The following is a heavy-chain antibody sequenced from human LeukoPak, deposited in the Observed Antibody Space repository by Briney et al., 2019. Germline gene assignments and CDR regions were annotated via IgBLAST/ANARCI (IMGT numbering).Heavy chain of an antibody. V-gene: IGHV4-39*01. CDR3: ARHIPMSPYFDY. Sequence: SETLSLTCTVSGGSITSNNYYWVWIRQPPGTGLEWIGSIYYSGSTYQNPSLKSRVTISVDTSNNQFSLKLSSVTAADTAVYYCARHIPMSPYFDYWGQGTLVTVSS. D-gene: IGHD2-2*02. CDR1: GGSITSNNYY. J-gene: IGHJ4*02. CDR2: IYYSGST.